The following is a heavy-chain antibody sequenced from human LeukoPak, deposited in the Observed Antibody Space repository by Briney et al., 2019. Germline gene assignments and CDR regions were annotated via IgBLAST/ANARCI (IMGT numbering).Heavy chain of an antibody. V-gene: IGHV1-46*01. CDR1: GYTFTSYG. CDR2: INPSGGST. CDR3: ARGDEYYGMDV. J-gene: IGHJ6*02. Sequence: ASVKVSCKASGYTFTSYGISWVRQAPGQGLEWMGIINPSGGSTSYAQKFQGRVTMTRDTSTSTVYMELSSLRSEDTAVYYCARGDEYYGMDVWGQGTTVTVSS.